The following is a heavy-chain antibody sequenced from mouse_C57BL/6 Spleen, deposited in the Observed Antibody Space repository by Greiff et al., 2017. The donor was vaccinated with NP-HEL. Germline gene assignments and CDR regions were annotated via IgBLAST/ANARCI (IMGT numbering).Heavy chain of an antibody. D-gene: IGHD2-1*01. J-gene: IGHJ2*01. V-gene: IGHV5-16*01. CDR1: GFTFSDYY. CDR2: INYDGSST. CDR3: ARDRGVYGNYFDY. Sequence: EVKVVESEGGLVQPGSSMKLSCTASGFTFSDYYMAWVRQVPEKGLEWVANINYDGSSTYYLDSLKSRFIISRDNAKNILYLQMSSLKSEDTATYYCARDRGVYGNYFDYWGQGTTLTVSS.